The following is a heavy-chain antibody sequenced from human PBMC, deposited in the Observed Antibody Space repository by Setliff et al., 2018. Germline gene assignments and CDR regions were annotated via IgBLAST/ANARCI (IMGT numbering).Heavy chain of an antibody. Sequence: SLTCTVSGGSVSNSGFFWGWLRQAPGKGLEWIGNIYDSGSSNCNASLKSRLIITRDTSKNQISLKLTSVTAADTAVYYCGRGFSRIEGWGNWFDPWGQGILVTVSS. D-gene: IGHD2-15*01. CDR2: IYDSGSS. V-gene: IGHV4-39*01. J-gene: IGHJ5*02. CDR1: GGSVSNSGFF. CDR3: GRGFSRIEGWGNWFDP.